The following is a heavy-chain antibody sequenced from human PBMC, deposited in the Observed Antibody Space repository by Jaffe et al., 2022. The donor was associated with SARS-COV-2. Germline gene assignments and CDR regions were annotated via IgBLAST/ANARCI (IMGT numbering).Heavy chain of an antibody. V-gene: IGHV4-59*01. CDR1: GGSISSYY. J-gene: IGHJ6*02. Sequence: QVQLQESGPGLVKPSETLSLTCTVSGGSISSYYWSWIRQPPGKGLEWIGYIYYSGSTNYNPSLKSRVTISVDTSKNQFSLKLSSVTAADTAVYYCARDIALGHYGMDVWGQGTTVTVSS. CDR2: IYYSGST. D-gene: IGHD6-13*01. CDR3: ARDIALGHYGMDV.